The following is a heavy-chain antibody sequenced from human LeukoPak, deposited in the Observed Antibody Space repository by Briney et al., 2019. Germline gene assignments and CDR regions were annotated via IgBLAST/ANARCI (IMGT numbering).Heavy chain of an antibody. J-gene: IGHJ3*02. CDR1: GDSVSNNA. D-gene: IGHD6-13*01. CDR3: ARGWARDGFNI. Sequence: QTLSLTCVISGDSVSNNAWNRIRQAPSGGLECLGRTYYNSKWYNEYAESVKSRISINPDTSKNQFSLQLNSVTPEDTAVYYCARGWARDGFNIWSQGTMVTVSS. CDR2: TYYNSKWYN. V-gene: IGHV6-1*01.